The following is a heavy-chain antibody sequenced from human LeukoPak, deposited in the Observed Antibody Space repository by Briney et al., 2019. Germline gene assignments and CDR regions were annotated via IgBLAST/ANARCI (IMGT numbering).Heavy chain of an antibody. D-gene: IGHD3-10*01. J-gene: IGHJ4*02. Sequence: PSETLSLTCTVSSGSISGSSYFWGWIRQPPGKGLEWIGSIYYSGSTYYSPSLKSRVTISVDTSKNQFSLKLSSVTAADTAVYYCAREPGRYYGSGSPGTFDYWGQGTLVTVSS. V-gene: IGHV4-39*07. CDR2: IYYSGST. CDR3: AREPGRYYGSGSPGTFDY. CDR1: SGSISGSSYF.